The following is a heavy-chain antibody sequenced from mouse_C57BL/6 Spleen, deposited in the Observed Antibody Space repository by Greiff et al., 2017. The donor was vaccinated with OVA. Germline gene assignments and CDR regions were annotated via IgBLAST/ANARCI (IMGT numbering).Heavy chain of an antibody. CDR3: ARVSYDGYFDY. CDR2: INYDGSST. Sequence: EVKLMESEGGLVQPGSSMKLSCTASGFTFSDYYMAWVRQVPEKGLEWVANINYDGSSTYYLDSLKSRFIISRDNAKNILYLQMSRLKSEDTATYYCARVSYDGYFDYWGQGTTLTVSS. J-gene: IGHJ2*01. D-gene: IGHD2-3*01. V-gene: IGHV5-16*01. CDR1: GFTFSDYY.